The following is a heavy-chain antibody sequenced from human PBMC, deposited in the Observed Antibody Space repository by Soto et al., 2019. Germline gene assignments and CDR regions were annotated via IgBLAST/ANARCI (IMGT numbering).Heavy chain of an antibody. J-gene: IGHJ5*02. CDR2: VYSSGGT. CDR1: GGSISSYY. CDR3: ARGQRFSDWFDH. V-gene: IGHV4-4*07. D-gene: IGHD3-3*01. Sequence: XETLTLTCTVAGGSISSYYWTWIRQPAGKGLDWIGRVYSSGGTHYNPSLKSRVTISLDTSKNQFSLRLLSVTDADTAVYYCARGQRFSDWFDHWGQGPLVTVSS.